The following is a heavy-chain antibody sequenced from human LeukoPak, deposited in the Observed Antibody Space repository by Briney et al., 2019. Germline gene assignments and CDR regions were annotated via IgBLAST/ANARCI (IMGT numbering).Heavy chain of an antibody. CDR3: AKDLGDFTYYYGSGTYYSASDY. Sequence: GGSLRLSCAASEFTYSRYAMSWVRQAPGKGLEWVSAISGSGGSTYYADSVKGRFTISRDYSKNTLYLQMNSLRAEDTAVYYCAKDLGDFTYYYGSGTYYSASDYWGQGTLVTVSS. CDR2: ISGSGGST. V-gene: IGHV3-23*01. D-gene: IGHD3-10*01. J-gene: IGHJ4*02. CDR1: EFTYSRYA.